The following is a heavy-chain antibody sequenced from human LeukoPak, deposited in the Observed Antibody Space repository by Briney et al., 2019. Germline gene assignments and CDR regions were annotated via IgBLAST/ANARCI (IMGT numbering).Heavy chain of an antibody. CDR1: GFSFSSYW. CDR3: ARDFGGSQDY. CDR2: MNIDGSIT. Sequence: GGSLRLSCAASGFSFSSYWMHWVRQAPGKGLVWVSRMNIDGSITSYADSVKGRFTISRDNAKNTLDLQMNSLRPEDTAVYYCARDFGGSQDYWGQGTLVTVSS. J-gene: IGHJ4*02. D-gene: IGHD2-15*01. V-gene: IGHV3-74*01.